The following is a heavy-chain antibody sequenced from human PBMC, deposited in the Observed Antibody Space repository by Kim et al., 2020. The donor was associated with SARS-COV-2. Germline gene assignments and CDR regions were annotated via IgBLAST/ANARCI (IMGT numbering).Heavy chain of an antibody. CDR1: GGSISSSSYY. CDR3: ARQANKYGSGSYDDY. Sequence: SETLSLTCTVSGGSISSSSYYWGWIRQPPGKGLEWIGSIYYSGSTYYNPSLKSRVTISVDTSKNQFSLKLSSVTAADTAVYYCARQANKYGSGSYDDYWGQGTLVTVSS. J-gene: IGHJ4*02. D-gene: IGHD3-10*01. V-gene: IGHV4-39*01. CDR2: IYYSGST.